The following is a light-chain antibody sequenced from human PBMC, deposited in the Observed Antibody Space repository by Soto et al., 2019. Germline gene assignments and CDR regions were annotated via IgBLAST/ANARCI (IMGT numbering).Light chain of an antibody. CDR2: LNSDGSH. Sequence: QPVLTQSPSASASLGASVKLTCTLSSGHSSYAIAWHQQQPEKGPRYLMKLNSDGSHSKWDGIPDRFSGSSSGAERYLTISSLQYEDEADYYCQTWGTGIQVFGGGTQLTVL. CDR1: SGHSSYA. CDR3: QTWGTGIQV. J-gene: IGLJ3*02. V-gene: IGLV4-69*01.